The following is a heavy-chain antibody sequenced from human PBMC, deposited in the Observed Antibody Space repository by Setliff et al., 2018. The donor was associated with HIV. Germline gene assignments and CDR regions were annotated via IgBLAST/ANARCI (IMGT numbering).Heavy chain of an antibody. J-gene: IGHJ4*02. V-gene: IGHV1-46*01. CDR3: ANKRGDR. Sequence: ASVNVSCKASGYTFTSYYMHWVRQAPGQGLEWMGIINCNDGSSTYAQKFQGRVTMTRDTSISTAYMELSRLTPDDTTVYYCANKRGDRWGRGTTVTVSS. D-gene: IGHD3-16*01. CDR2: INCNDGSS. CDR1: GYTFTSYY.